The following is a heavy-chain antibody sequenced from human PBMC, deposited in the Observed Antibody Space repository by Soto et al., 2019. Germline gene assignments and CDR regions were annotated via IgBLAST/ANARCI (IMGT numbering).Heavy chain of an antibody. CDR1: GGSISSGGYY. Sequence: ASETLSLTCTVSGGSISSGGYYWSWIRQHPGKGLEWIGYIYYSGSTYYNPSLKSRVTISVDTSKNQFSLKLSSVTAADTAVYYCARGSITMAIYWGQGTLVTVSS. D-gene: IGHD3-10*01. V-gene: IGHV4-31*03. CDR3: ARGSITMAIY. J-gene: IGHJ4*02. CDR2: IYYSGST.